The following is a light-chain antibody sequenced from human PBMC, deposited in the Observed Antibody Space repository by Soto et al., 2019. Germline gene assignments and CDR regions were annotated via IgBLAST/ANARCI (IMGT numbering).Light chain of an antibody. CDR1: QSISRY. CDR2: AAS. V-gene: IGKV1-39*01. CDR3: QQSYSTPPWT. Sequence: DIQMTQSPSSLSASVGDRVTITCWASQSISRYLNWYQQKPGKAPELLIYAASSLQSGVPSRFSGSGSGTDFTLTISSLQPEDFATYYCQQSYSTPPWTFGQGTKVEIK. J-gene: IGKJ1*01.